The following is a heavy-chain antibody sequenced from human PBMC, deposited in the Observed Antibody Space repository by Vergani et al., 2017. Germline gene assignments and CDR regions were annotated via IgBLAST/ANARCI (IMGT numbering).Heavy chain of an antibody. CDR1: GFTFDDYA. D-gene: IGHD3-3*01. Sequence: EVQLVESGGGLVQPGRSLRLSCAASGFTFDDYAMHWVRQAPGKGLEWVSGISWNSGSIGYADSVKGRFTISRDNAKNSLYLQMNSLRAEDTALYYCAKDSDTQLNYDFWSWGQGTLVTVSS. CDR2: ISWNSGSI. V-gene: IGHV3-9*01. J-gene: IGHJ4*02. CDR3: AKDSDTQLNYDFWS.